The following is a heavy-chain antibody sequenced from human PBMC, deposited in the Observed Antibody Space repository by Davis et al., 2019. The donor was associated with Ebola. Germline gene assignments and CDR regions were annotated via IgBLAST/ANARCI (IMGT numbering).Heavy chain of an antibody. J-gene: IGHJ4*02. CDR1: GGTFSNYA. Sequence: SVKVSCKASGGTFSNYAISWVRQAPGQGLEWMGGIIPIFGTANYAQKFQGRVTITADESTSTAYMELSSLRSEDTAVYYCARDSPKYDSSGYLDYWGQGTLVTVSS. V-gene: IGHV1-69*13. D-gene: IGHD3-22*01. CDR3: ARDSPKYDSSGYLDY. CDR2: IIPIFGTA.